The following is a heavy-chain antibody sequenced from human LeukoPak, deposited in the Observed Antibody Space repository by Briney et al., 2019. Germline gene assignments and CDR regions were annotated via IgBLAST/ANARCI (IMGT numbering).Heavy chain of an antibody. V-gene: IGHV3-53*01. CDR1: GFTFSSYA. CDR3: AIPAEN. D-gene: IGHD2-15*01. J-gene: IGHJ4*02. CDR2: IYSGGST. Sequence: GGSLRLSCAASGFTFSSYAMSWVRQAPGKGLEWVSVIYSGGSTYYADSVKGRFTISRDNSKNTLYLQMNSLRAEDTAVYYCAIPAENWGQGTLVTVSS.